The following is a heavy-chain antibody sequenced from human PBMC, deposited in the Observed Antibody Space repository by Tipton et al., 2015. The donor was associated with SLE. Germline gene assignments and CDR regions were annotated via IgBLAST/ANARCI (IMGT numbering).Heavy chain of an antibody. Sequence: SLRLSCAASGFTFSNYGMSWVRQAPGKGLEWLSYISSGSSTTKYADSVKGRFIISRDNAKNSLYLQMNSLRAEDTAFYYCAKGGRGGNYFWAMDSWGQGTLVTVSS. CDR3: AKGGRGGNYFWAMDS. CDR2: ISSGSSTT. J-gene: IGHJ5*01. D-gene: IGHD1-26*01. CDR1: GFTFSNYG. V-gene: IGHV3-48*04.